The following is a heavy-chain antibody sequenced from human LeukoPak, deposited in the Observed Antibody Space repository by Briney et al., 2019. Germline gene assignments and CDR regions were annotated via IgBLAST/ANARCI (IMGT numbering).Heavy chain of an antibody. D-gene: IGHD1-26*01. J-gene: IGHJ4*02. V-gene: IGHV3-30*03. CDR2: ISDDGTNK. CDR3: ARQMTPHGNFDY. CDR1: GFTFSSYG. Sequence: PGGSLRLSCAASGFTFSSYGMHWVSQAPGKGLEWVAVISDDGTNKYYADSVKGRFTISRENAKNSLYLQMNNLRAEDTAVYYCARQMTPHGNFDYWGQGTLVTVSS.